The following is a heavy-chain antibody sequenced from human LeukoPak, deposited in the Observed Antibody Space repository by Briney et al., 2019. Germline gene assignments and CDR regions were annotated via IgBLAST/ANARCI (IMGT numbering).Heavy chain of an antibody. V-gene: IGHV1-2*02. CDR2: INPNGGGT. J-gene: IGHJ5*02. Sequence: ASVKVSCKASGYTFTSYYMHWVRQAPGQGLEWMGWINPNGGGTNSAQKFQGRVTMTRDTSTSTVYMKLSSLRSEDTAVYYCARAYYYGSGGNWFDPWGQGTLVTVFS. CDR1: GYTFTSYY. D-gene: IGHD3-10*01. CDR3: ARAYYYGSGGNWFDP.